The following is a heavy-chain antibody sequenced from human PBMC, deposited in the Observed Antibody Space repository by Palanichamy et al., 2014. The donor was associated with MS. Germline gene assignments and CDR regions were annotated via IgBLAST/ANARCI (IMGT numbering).Heavy chain of an antibody. CDR2: ISYDGSNK. CDR1: GFTFSSYA. J-gene: IGHJ4*02. Sequence: GFTFSSYAMHWVRQAPGKGLEWVAVISYDGSNKYYADSVKGRFTISRDNSKNTLYLQMNSLRAEDTAVYYCARGSYDFWRTRGQGTLVTVSS. CDR3: ARGSYDFWRT. D-gene: IGHD3-3*01. V-gene: IGHV3-30*04.